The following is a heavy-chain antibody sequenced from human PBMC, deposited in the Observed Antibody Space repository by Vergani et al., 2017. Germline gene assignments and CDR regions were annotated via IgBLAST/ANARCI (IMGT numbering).Heavy chain of an antibody. CDR3: ARDLSVGSGSDLPGMDCQH. D-gene: IGHD3-10*01. CDR1: GFTFSSYE. Sequence: VQLVESGGGVVQPGRSLRLSCAASGFTFSSYEMNWVRQAPGKGLEWVSYSSSSGSTIYYADSVTGRFTISRDNAKNSLYLQMNSLRAEDTAVYYCARDLSVGSGSDLPGMDCQHWGQGTLVTVSS. V-gene: IGHV3-48*03. CDR2: SSSSGSTI. J-gene: IGHJ1*01.